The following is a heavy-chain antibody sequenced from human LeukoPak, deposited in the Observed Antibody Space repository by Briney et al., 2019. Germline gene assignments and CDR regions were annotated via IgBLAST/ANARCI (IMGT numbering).Heavy chain of an antibody. CDR2: VSGSGGST. CDR1: GFTFSSYA. J-gene: IGHJ4*02. V-gene: IGHV3-23*01. Sequence: PGGSLRLSCAASGFTFSSYAMSWVRQAPGKGLEWVSAVSGSGGSTYYADSVKGRFTISRDNSKNTLYLQMNSLRAEDTAVYYCAKDEKGASSGYDYWGQGTLVTVSS. CDR3: AKDEKGASSGYDY. D-gene: IGHD3-22*01.